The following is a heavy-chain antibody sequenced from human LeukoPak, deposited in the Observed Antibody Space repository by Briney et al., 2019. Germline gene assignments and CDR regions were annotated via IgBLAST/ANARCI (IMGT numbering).Heavy chain of an antibody. V-gene: IGHV3-23*01. J-gene: IGHJ4*02. CDR2: ITGDGGTP. Sequence: GGSLRLSCAASGFTFGSYAMSWVRQAPGKGLEWVSAITGDGGTPWYADSVRGRSTISRDNSKNTVYLQMMSLRAEDTAVYFCARDRHYPRDRFDYWGQGTLVTVSS. CDR1: GFTFGSYA. D-gene: IGHD1-14*01. CDR3: ARDRHYPRDRFDY.